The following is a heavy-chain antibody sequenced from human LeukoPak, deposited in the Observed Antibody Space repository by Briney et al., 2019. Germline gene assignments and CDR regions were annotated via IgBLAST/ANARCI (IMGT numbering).Heavy chain of an antibody. V-gene: IGHV3-30*03. J-gene: IGHJ4*02. CDR2: ISYDGSNE. Sequence: AGGSLRLSCAASGFTFSSYGMHWVRQAPGKGLEWVAVISYDGSNEYYADSVKGRFTISRDNTKNSLYLQMNSLRAEDTAVFYCARDQYDTWSRRGNFDSWGQGTLVIASS. CDR1: GFTFSSYG. CDR3: ARDQYDTWSRRGNFDS. D-gene: IGHD3-3*01.